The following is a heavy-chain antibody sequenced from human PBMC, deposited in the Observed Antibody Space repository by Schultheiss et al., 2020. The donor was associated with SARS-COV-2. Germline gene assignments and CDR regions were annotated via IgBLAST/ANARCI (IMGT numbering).Heavy chain of an antibody. V-gene: IGHV4-59*01. CDR1: GGSISSYY. Sequence: SETLSLTCTVSGGSISSYYWSWIRQPPGKGLEWIGYIYYSGSTNYNPSLKSRVTISVDTSKNQFSLKLSSVTAADTAVYYCNLQSDYYYYMDVWGKGTTVTVSS. CDR3: NLQSDYYYYMDV. D-gene: IGHD4-11*01. J-gene: IGHJ6*03. CDR2: IYYSGST.